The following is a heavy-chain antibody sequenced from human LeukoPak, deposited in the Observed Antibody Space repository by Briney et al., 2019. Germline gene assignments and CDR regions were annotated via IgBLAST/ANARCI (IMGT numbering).Heavy chain of an antibody. CDR3: ARDSLQSPYSSSWYGSVPDY. V-gene: IGHV3-48*01. Sequence: GGSLRLSCAASGFTFSSYSMNWVRQAPGKGLEWVSYISSSSSTIYYADSVKGRFTISRDNAKNSLYLQMNSLRAEDTAVYYCARDSLQSPYSSSWYGSVPDYWGQGTLVTVSS. J-gene: IGHJ4*02. D-gene: IGHD6-13*01. CDR1: GFTFSSYS. CDR2: ISSSSSTI.